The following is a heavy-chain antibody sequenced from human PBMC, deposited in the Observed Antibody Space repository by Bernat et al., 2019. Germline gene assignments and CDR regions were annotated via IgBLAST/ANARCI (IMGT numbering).Heavy chain of an antibody. V-gene: IGHV4-4*02. J-gene: IGHJ3*02. Sequence: QVQLQESGPGLVKPSGTLSLTCAVSGGSISSSNWWSWVRQPPGKGREGIGEIYHSGSTNYNPSLKSRVTISVDKSKNKFSLKLSSVTAADTAVYYCARVGYQLLSSGAFDIWGQGTMVTVSS. D-gene: IGHD2-2*01. CDR2: IYHSGST. CDR1: GGSISSSNW. CDR3: ARVGYQLLSSGAFDI.